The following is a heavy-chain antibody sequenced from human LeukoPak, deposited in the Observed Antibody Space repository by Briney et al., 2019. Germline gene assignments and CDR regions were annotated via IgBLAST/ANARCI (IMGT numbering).Heavy chain of an antibody. CDR2: IKQDGSEK. CDR1: GFTFSSYW. CDR3: ARGGHYDFWSPIDY. D-gene: IGHD3-3*01. V-gene: IGHV3-7*01. J-gene: IGHJ4*02. Sequence: PGGSLRLSCAASGFTFSSYWMSWVRQAPGKGLEWVANIKQDGSEKYYVDSVKGQFTISRDNAKNSLYLQMNSLRAEDTAVYYCARGGHYDFWSPIDYWGQGTLVTVSS.